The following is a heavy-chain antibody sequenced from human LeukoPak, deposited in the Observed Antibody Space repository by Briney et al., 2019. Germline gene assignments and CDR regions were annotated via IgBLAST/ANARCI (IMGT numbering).Heavy chain of an antibody. D-gene: IGHD7-27*01. J-gene: IGHJ4*02. Sequence: GGSLRLSCAASGFTFGTYWMAWVRQGPGKGLEWVASIREDGSDYVASMKGRFAISRNNAKNPVYLQMNSLRAEDTAVYYCARDVNWGNFDYWGLGTLVTVSS. CDR3: ARDVNWGNFDY. CDR2: IREDGS. CDR1: GFTFGTYW. V-gene: IGHV3-7*01.